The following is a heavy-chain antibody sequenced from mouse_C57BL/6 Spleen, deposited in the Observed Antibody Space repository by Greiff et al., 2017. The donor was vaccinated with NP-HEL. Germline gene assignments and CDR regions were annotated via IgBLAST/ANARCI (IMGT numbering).Heavy chain of an antibody. Sequence: VQLQQPGAELVKPGASVKLSCKASGYTFTSYWMQWVKQRPGQGLEWIGEIDPSDSYTNYNQKFKGKATLTVDTSSSTAYMQLSSLTSEDSAVYYCATLITTASAGYFDYWGQGTTLTVSS. D-gene: IGHD1-1*01. V-gene: IGHV1-50*01. J-gene: IGHJ2*01. CDR3: ATLITTASAGYFDY. CDR1: GYTFTSYW. CDR2: IDPSDSYT.